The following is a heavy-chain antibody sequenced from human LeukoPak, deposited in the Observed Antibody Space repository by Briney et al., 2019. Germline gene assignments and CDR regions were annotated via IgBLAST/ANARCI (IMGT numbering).Heavy chain of an antibody. J-gene: IGHJ4*02. CDR3: ARDTYSAPYN. V-gene: IGHV3-74*01. D-gene: IGHD2-15*01. Sequence: PGGSLRLSCAASGFTFSNYWMYWVRQAPGKGLVWVSRIKYDGSSISYADSVKGRFTVSRDNAKNTLYLQMNSPRAEDTAVYYCARDTYSAPYNWGQGTLVTVSS. CDR1: GFTFSNYW. CDR2: IKYDGSSI.